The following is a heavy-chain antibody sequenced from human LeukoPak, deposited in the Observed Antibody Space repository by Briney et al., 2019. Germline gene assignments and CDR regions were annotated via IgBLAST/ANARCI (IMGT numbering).Heavy chain of an antibody. D-gene: IGHD1-26*01. CDR1: GFTFSSYG. J-gene: IGHJ3*02. CDR2: LQYDGSNK. V-gene: IGHV3-30*02. Sequence: PGGSLRLSCAASGFTFSSYGMHWVRQAPGKGLEWVTFLQYDGSNKHYADSVKGRFTISRDSSKDTLYLQMNSLRAEDTAVYYCAARWELVGSFDIWGQGTMVTASS. CDR3: AARWELVGSFDI.